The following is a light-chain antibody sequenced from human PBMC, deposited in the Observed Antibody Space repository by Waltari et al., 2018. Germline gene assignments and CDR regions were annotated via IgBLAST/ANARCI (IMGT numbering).Light chain of an antibody. V-gene: IGKV3-11*01. Sequence: DIVLTQSPATLSLSPGERATLSCRASHTVHNYLAWYQQKPGQPPRLLIYDASNRATGIPARFSGSGSETDFTLTISSLEPEDFAVYYCQQRNTWPLTFGGGTTVEI. CDR3: QQRNTWPLT. CDR1: HTVHNY. CDR2: DAS. J-gene: IGKJ4*01.